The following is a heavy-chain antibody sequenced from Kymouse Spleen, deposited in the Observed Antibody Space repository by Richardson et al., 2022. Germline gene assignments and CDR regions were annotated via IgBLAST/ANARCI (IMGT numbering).Heavy chain of an antibody. Sequence: EVQLVESGGGLVQPGRSLRLSCAASGFTFDDYAMHWVRQAPGKGLEWVSGISWNSGSIGYADSVKGRFTISRDNAKNSLYLQMNSLRAEDTALYYCAKDWITGTSDAFDIWGQGTMVTVSS. D-gene: IGHD1-7*01. CDR1: GFTFDDYA. J-gene: IGHJ3*02. CDR3: AKDWITGTSDAFDI. V-gene: IGHV3-9*01. CDR2: ISWNSGSI.